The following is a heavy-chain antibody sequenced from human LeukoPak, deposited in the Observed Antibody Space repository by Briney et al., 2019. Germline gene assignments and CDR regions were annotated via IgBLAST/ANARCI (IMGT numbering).Heavy chain of an antibody. D-gene: IGHD4-23*01. CDR1: GGSITSYY. V-gene: IGHV4-59*01. CDR2: FYYSGSP. Sequence: SETLSLTCTVSGGSITSYYWSWIRQPPGKGLEWIGYFYYSGSPNYNPSLKSRVTISVDTSKNQFSLKLFSVTAADTALYYCARAGGISPSDYWGQGTLVTVSS. CDR3: ARAGGISPSDY. J-gene: IGHJ4*02.